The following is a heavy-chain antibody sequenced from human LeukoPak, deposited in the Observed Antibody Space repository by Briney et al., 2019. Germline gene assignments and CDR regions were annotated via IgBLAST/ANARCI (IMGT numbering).Heavy chain of an antibody. CDR2: ISYDGSNK. Sequence: PGRSLRLSCAASGFTFSSYAMHWVRQAPGKGLEWVADISYDGSNKYYADSVKGRFTISRDNSKNTLYLQMNSLRAEDTAVYYCARDVGIAASSSFDYWGQGTLVTVSS. J-gene: IGHJ4*02. CDR1: GFTFSSYA. D-gene: IGHD6-13*01. CDR3: ARDVGIAASSSFDY. V-gene: IGHV3-30*04.